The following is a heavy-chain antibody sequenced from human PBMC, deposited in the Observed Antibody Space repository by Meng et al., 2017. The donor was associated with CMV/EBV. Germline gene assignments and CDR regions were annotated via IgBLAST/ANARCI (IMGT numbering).Heavy chain of an antibody. CDR3: ARGQLWAHNWFDP. CDR1: GGTFSSYT. J-gene: IGHJ5*02. D-gene: IGHD5-18*01. Sequence: SVKVSCKASGGTFSSYTISWVRQAPGQGLEWMGRIIPILGIANYAQKLQGRVTMTTDTSTSTAYMELRSLRSDDTAVYYCARGQLWAHNWFDPWGQGTLVTVSS. CDR2: IIPILGIA. V-gene: IGHV1-69*02.